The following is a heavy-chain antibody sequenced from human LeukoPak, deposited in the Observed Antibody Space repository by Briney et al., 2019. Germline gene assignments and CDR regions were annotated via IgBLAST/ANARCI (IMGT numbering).Heavy chain of an antibody. Sequence: PGESLRLSCSASGFTFSNYWMNWVRQAPGKGLEWVANIRQDGSERNYVDSVNGRFTISRDNARNSLYLQMNSLRAEDTAVYYCASSSTFDHWGQGAQVTVSP. CDR3: ASSSTFDH. V-gene: IGHV3-7*05. D-gene: IGHD2-15*01. CDR2: IRQDGSER. J-gene: IGHJ4*02. CDR1: GFTFSNYW.